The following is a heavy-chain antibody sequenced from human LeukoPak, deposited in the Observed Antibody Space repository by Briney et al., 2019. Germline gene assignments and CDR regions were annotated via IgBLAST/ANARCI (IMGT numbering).Heavy chain of an antibody. Sequence: ASVKVSCKVSGYTLTELSMHWVRQAPGKGLEWMGGFDPEDGETIYAQKFQGRVTMTEDTSTDTAYMELSSLRSEDTAVYYCATKVGSYDSSGYYADYFDYWGQGTLVTVSP. J-gene: IGHJ4*02. CDR2: FDPEDGET. CDR3: ATKVGSYDSSGYYADYFDY. V-gene: IGHV1-24*01. D-gene: IGHD3-22*01. CDR1: GYTLTELS.